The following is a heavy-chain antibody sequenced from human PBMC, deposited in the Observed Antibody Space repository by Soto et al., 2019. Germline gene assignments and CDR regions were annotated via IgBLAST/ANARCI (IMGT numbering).Heavy chain of an antibody. CDR2: IYYSGST. CDR3: ARHHYDSRGYSFLHLFWYFDL. V-gene: IGHV4-39*01. D-gene: IGHD3-22*01. J-gene: IGHJ2*01. CDR1: GGSISSSSYY. Sequence: LSLTCTVSGGSISSSSYYWGWIRQPPGKGLEWIGSIYYSGSTYYNPSLKSRVTISVDTSKNQFSLKLSSVTAADTAVYYCARHHYDSRGYSFLHLFWYFDLWGRGTLVTVSS.